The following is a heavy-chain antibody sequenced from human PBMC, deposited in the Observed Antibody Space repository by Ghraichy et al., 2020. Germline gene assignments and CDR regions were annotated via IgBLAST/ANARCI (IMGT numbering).Heavy chain of an antibody. CDR2: ISSSSSYI. CDR3: ARTGYSSSWSDY. J-gene: IGHJ4*02. D-gene: IGHD6-13*01. V-gene: IGHV3-21*01. Sequence: LSLTCAASGFTFSSYSMNWVRQAPGKGLEWVSSISSSSSYIYYADSVKGRFTISRDNAKNSLYLQMNSLRAEDMAVYYCARTGYSSSWSDYWGQGTLVTVSS. CDR1: GFTFSSYS.